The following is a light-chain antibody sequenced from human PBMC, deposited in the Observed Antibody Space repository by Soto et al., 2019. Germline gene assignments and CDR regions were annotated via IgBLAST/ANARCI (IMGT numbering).Light chain of an antibody. V-gene: IGLV2-8*01. CDR1: SSDVGVYNS. Sequence: QSVLTQPPSASGSPGQSVTISCTGTSSDVGVYNSVSWYQQHPAQAPKLMIYDVSKRPSGVPDRFSGSKSGNTASLTVSGLQAEDEADYYCSSYAGTHIVFGTGTKVTDL. J-gene: IGLJ1*01. CDR3: SSYAGTHIV. CDR2: DVS.